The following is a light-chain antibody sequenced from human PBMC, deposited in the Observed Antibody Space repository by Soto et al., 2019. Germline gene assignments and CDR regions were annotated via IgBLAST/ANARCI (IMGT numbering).Light chain of an antibody. J-gene: IGKJ2*01. CDR2: TSG. CDR1: QRITTY. CDR3: QQTYNTPYT. V-gene: IGKV1-39*01. Sequence: IHMTQSPSSLSASVGDRVTITCRASQRITTYLNWYQQKPGEAPKLLISTSGTLQRGVPSRFIGSGSGKDFTLTITGLQRADFATYFCQQTYNTPYTFGQGTKLEIK.